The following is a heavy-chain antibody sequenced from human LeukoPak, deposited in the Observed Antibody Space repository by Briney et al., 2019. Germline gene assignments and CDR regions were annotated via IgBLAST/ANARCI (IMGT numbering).Heavy chain of an antibody. CDR1: GFTFSSHG. Sequence: AGGSLRLSCAASGFTFSSHGMSWVRQTPERGLEWVSSISASGGEKFYADSVRGRFTISRDNSKNTLYLQMYSLRPEDTAIYYCAKIGVIGLWYFDYWGQGSLVTVSS. CDR2: ISASGGEK. V-gene: IGHV3-23*01. D-gene: IGHD2-21*01. CDR3: AKIGVIGLWYFDY. J-gene: IGHJ4*02.